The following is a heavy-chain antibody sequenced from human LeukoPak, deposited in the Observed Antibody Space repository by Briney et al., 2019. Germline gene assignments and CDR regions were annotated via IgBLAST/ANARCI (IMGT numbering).Heavy chain of an antibody. CDR1: GGSFSGYY. CDR2: INHSGST. Sequence: SETLSLTCAVYGGSFSGYYWSWIRQPPGKGLEWIGEINHSGSTNYNPSLKSRVTISVDTSKNQFSLKLSSVTAADTAVCYCARGYGYVVHGFDYWGQGTLVTVSS. V-gene: IGHV4-34*01. CDR3: ARGYGYVVHGFDY. J-gene: IGHJ4*02. D-gene: IGHD6-13*01.